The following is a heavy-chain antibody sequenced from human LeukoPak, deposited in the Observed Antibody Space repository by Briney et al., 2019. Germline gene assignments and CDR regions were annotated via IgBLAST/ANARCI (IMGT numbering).Heavy chain of an antibody. CDR2: ISGSGGST. Sequence: GGSLRLSCAASGFTFSSYAMSWVRQAPGKGLEWVSAISGSGGSTYYADSVKGRFTISRDNSKNTLYLQMDSLRAEDTAAYYCAKSGYDYAEYFQHWGQGTLVTVSS. J-gene: IGHJ1*01. CDR3: AKSGYDYAEYFQH. V-gene: IGHV3-23*01. D-gene: IGHD5-12*01. CDR1: GFTFSSYA.